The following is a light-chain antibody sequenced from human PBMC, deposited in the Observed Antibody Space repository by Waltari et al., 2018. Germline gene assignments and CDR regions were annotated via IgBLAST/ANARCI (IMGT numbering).Light chain of an antibody. CDR1: ELPRKY. V-gene: IGLV3-10*01. J-gene: IGLJ1*01. CDR2: ADP. CDR3: YSSDSTGLRV. Sequence: SYELTQPPSVSVSPGQTARITCSGHELPRKYAYWFQQKSGQAPRLVIYADPKRPSGIPERFSGSSSGTVATLTITGAQVDDEADYYCYSSDSTGLRVFGGGTTVVVL.